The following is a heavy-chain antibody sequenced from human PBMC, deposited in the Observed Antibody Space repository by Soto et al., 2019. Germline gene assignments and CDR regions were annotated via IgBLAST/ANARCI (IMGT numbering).Heavy chain of an antibody. Sequence: GGSLRLSCAASGFTFSSYGMHWVRQAPGKGLEWVAVISYDGSNKYYADSVKGRFTISRDNSKNTLYLQMNSLRAEDTAVYYCAKGAKRTGTKNYWGQGTLVTVSS. CDR2: ISYDGSNK. CDR3: AKGAKRTGTKNY. D-gene: IGHD1-1*01. V-gene: IGHV3-30*18. J-gene: IGHJ4*02. CDR1: GFTFSSYG.